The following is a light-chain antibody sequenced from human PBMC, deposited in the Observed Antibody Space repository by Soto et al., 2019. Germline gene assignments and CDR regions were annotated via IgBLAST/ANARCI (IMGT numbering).Light chain of an antibody. CDR1: QSISSW. J-gene: IGKJ1*01. CDR2: KSS. CDR3: QQYNTFST. V-gene: IGKV1-5*03. Sequence: DIQMNQSPSTLSASVGDRVTITCRASQSISSWLVWYQQKPGKAPKLLIYKSSSLESGDTSMFNGSGSGTEYTLAIISLQPDEFATYYYQQYNTFSTFGQGTKVEIK.